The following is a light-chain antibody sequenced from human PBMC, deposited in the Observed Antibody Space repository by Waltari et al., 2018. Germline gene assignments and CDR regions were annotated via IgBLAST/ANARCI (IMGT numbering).Light chain of an antibody. J-gene: IGKJ1*01. CDR3: QQYLSTPPT. Sequence: DIVMTQSPDSLAVSLGERAPINCKSSPSVLYSSNNKNYLAWYQQKPGQPPKLLIYWASTRESGVPDRFSGSGSGTDFTLTISSLQAEDVAVYYCQQYLSTPPTFGQGTKVEIK. CDR1: PSVLYSSNNKNY. CDR2: WAS. V-gene: IGKV4-1*01.